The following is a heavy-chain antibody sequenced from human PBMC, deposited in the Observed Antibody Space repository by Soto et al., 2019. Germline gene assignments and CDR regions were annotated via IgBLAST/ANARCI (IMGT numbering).Heavy chain of an antibody. V-gene: IGHV3-74*01. CDR3: ARGLYYGMDV. J-gene: IGHJ6*02. Sequence: EVQLVESGGGLVQPGGSLRLSCAASGFTLGDFWMHWVRQAPGEGLEWVSRLHSDGKTVLYADSVKGRFTMSRDSAKSTLFLHMGSLRADDMAVYYCARGLYYGMDVWGQGTTVTVSS. CDR2: LHSDGKTV. CDR1: GFTLGDFW.